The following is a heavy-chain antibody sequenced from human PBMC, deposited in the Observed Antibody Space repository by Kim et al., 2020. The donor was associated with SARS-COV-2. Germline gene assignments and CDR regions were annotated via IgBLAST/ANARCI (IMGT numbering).Heavy chain of an antibody. J-gene: IGHJ3*02. CDR3: AREGAEAGRHRDAFDI. CDR2: IIPIFGTA. D-gene: IGHD1-26*01. CDR1: GGTFSSYA. V-gene: IGHV1-69*13. Sequence: SVKVSCKASGGTFSSYAISWVRQAPGQGLEWMGGIIPIFGTANYAQKFQGRVTITADESTSTAYMELSSLRYEDTAVYYCAREGAEAGRHRDAFDIWGQGTMVTVSS.